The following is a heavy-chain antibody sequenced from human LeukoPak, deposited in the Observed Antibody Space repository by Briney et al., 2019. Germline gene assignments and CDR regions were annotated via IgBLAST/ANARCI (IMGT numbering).Heavy chain of an antibody. Sequence: GGSLRLSCAASGFTFSSYAMHWVRQAPGKGLEWVAVISYDGSNKYYADSVKGRFTISRDNSKNTLYLQMNSLRAEDTAVYYCARGRGKYYFDYWGQGTLVTVSS. J-gene: IGHJ4*02. CDR3: ARGRGKYYFDY. V-gene: IGHV3-30-3*01. CDR1: GFTFSSYA. CDR2: ISYDGSNK.